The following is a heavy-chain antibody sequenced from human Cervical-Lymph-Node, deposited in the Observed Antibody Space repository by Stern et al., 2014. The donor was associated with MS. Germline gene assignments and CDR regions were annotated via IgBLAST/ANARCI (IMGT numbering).Heavy chain of an antibody. CDR3: ALSSETSDRWYSLGYDL. CDR2: IFPVVGTP. D-gene: IGHD6-13*01. Sequence: VQLVESGAEVTKPGSSVKVSCKASGGTFSKFPSSWVRQAPGQGLEWMGGIFPVVGTPTYAQEFRGRVTITAYVSTSTVYMELSSLRSDDTAVYYCALSSETSDRWYSLGYDLWGQGTLVTVSS. V-gene: IGHV1-69*01. CDR1: GGTFSKFP. J-gene: IGHJ5*02.